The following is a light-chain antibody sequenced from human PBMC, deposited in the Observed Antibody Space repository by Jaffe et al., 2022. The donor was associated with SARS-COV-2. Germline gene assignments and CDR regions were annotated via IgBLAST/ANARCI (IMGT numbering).Light chain of an antibody. CDR1: QSISTF. CDR3: QQSYSTPYT. Sequence: DIQMTQSPPSLSASLGVRVTITCRASQSISTFLNWYQQKPGKAPKLLIYDASKLQSGVPSRFSGSRSGTNFTLTISSLQPEDFATYYCQQSYSTPYTFGQGSKLEIK. CDR2: DAS. V-gene: IGKV1-39*01. J-gene: IGKJ2*01.